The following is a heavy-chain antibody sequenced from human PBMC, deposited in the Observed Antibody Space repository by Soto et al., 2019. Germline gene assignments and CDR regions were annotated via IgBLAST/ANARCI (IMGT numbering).Heavy chain of an antibody. Sequence: QLQLQESGPGLVKPSETLSLTCTVSGGSISSRSYYWGWIRQPPGKVLEWIGSIYYSGNAYYNPSLKSRVSVAEDTPTNEYTLQVTSVSATGTAVYNCARHDDASSGYLRPGYWGQGTLDTVST. J-gene: IGHJ4*02. CDR3: ARHDDASSGYLRPGY. D-gene: IGHD6-13*01. CDR1: GGSISSRSYY. V-gene: IGHV4-39*01. CDR2: IYYSGNA.